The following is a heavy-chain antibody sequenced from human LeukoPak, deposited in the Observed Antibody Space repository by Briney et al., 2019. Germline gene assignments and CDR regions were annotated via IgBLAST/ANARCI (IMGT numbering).Heavy chain of an antibody. CDR3: ARGLYSSRVDY. V-gene: IGHV1-8*03. Sequence: ASVTVSCKASGYTFTSYDINWVRQATGQGLEWMGWMNPNSGNTGYAQKFQGRVTITRNTSISTAYMELSSLRSEDTAVYYCARGLYSSRVDYWGQGTLVTVSS. D-gene: IGHD6-13*01. CDR2: MNPNSGNT. J-gene: IGHJ4*02. CDR1: GYTFTSYD.